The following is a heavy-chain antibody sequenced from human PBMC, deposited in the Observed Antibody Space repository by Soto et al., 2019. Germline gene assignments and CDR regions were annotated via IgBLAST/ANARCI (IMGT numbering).Heavy chain of an antibody. J-gene: IGHJ4*02. Sequence: EVQLVESGGGLVQPGGSLRLSCAASGFTFSDYYMHWVRQAPGKGLEWVGRSRNKANSYNTEYAASVKGRFSMSRDNSKHSMYLQMNSLKTEDTAVYYCARDTGGSYDYWGQGALVTVSS. CDR2: SRNKANSYNT. CDR1: GFTFSDYY. D-gene: IGHD1-26*01. V-gene: IGHV3-72*01. CDR3: ARDTGGSYDY.